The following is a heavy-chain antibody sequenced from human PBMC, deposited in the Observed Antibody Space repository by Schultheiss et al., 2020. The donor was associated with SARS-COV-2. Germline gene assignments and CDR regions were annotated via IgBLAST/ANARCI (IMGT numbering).Heavy chain of an antibody. D-gene: IGHD5-12*01. Sequence: GGSLRLSCAASGFTFSSYEMNWVRQAPGKGLEWVSDIYSGGGTYYADSVKGRFTISRDNSKNTLYLQMNSLRAEDTAVYYCARVRWLRDYYYYYGMDVWGQGTTVTVSS. CDR1: GFTFSSYE. CDR2: IYSGGGT. J-gene: IGHJ6*02. CDR3: ARVRWLRDYYYYYGMDV. V-gene: IGHV3-53*01.